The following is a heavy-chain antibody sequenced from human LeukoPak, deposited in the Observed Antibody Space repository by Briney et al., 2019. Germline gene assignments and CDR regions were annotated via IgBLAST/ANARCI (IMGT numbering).Heavy chain of an antibody. CDR2: INPSSGGT. Sequence: GASVKVSCKASAYTFTGYYIFWVRQAPGQGLEWMGWINPSSGGTNSALKFQGRVTMTRDTSISTAFMELSRLRSDDTAVYYCARSYCSGGSCSLGAFDYWGQGTLVTVSS. CDR1: AYTFTGYY. D-gene: IGHD2-15*01. CDR3: ARSYCSGGSCSLGAFDY. J-gene: IGHJ4*02. V-gene: IGHV1-2*02.